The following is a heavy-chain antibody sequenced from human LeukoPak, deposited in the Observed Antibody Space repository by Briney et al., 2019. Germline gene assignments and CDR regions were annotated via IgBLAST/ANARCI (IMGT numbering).Heavy chain of an antibody. Sequence: GGSLRLSCAASGFTFSSYAMSWVRQAPGKGLEWVSAISGSGGSTYYADSVKGRFTISRDNSKNTLYLQMNSLRAEDTAVYYCAIEPHITGTPWEFDYWGQGTLVTVSS. D-gene: IGHD1-7*01. V-gene: IGHV3-23*01. CDR1: GFTFSSYA. CDR3: AIEPHITGTPWEFDY. CDR2: ISGSGGST. J-gene: IGHJ4*02.